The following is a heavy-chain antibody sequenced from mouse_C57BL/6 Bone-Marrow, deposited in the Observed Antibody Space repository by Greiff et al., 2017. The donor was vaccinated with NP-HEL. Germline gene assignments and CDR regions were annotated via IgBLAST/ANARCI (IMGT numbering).Heavy chain of an antibody. Sequence: VQLQQSGPVLVKPGASVKMSCKASGYTFTDYYMNWVKQSHGKSLEWIGVINPYNGGTSSNQKFKGKATLTVDTSSSTAYMELNSLTSEDSAVYDCARGGNYAMDDWGQGTSVTVSS. J-gene: IGHJ4*01. CDR3: ARGGNYAMDD. CDR2: INPYNGGT. CDR1: GYTFTDYY. V-gene: IGHV1-19*01.